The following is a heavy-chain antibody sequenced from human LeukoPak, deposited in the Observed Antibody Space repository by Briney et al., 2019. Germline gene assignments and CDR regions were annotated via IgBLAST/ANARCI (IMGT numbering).Heavy chain of an antibody. CDR3: ARDGGIAAAGNDAFDI. D-gene: IGHD6-13*01. CDR2: MYHSGNT. V-gene: IGHV4-38-2*02. J-gene: IGHJ3*02. Sequence: SEALSLTCTVSGYSISSGDSWGWIRQPPGKGLEWIGSMYHSGNTYYNPSLKSRVTISVDRSKIQFSLKLSSVTAADTAVYYCARDGGIAAAGNDAFDIWGQGTMVTVSS. CDR1: GYSISSGDS.